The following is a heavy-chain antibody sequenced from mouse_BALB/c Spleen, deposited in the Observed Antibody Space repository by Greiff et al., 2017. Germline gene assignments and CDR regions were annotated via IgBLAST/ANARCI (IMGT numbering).Heavy chain of an antibody. CDR1: GFSLTGYG. CDR2: IWGDGST. Sequence: QVQLQQSGPGLVAPSQSLSITCTVSGFSLTGYGVNWVRQPPGKGLEWLGMIWGDGSTDYTSALKSRLSISKDNSKSQVFLQMNSLQTDDTARYYCSRDKEDYGNYEDAMDYWGQGTSVTVSS. D-gene: IGHD2-1*01. V-gene: IGHV2-6-7*01. CDR3: SRDKEDYGNYEDAMDY. J-gene: IGHJ4*01.